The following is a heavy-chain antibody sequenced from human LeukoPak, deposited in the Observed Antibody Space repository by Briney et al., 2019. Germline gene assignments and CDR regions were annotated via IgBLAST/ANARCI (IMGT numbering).Heavy chain of an antibody. V-gene: IGHV1-24*01. D-gene: IGHD6-19*01. CDR2: FDPEDGET. Sequence: GASVKVSCKVSGYTLTELSMHWVRQAPGKGLEWMGGFDPEDGETIYAQKFQGRVTMTEDTSTDTDYMELSSLRSEDTAVYYCATPSIAVAGTKYFDYWGQGTLVTVSS. J-gene: IGHJ4*02. CDR3: ATPSIAVAGTKYFDY. CDR1: GYTLTELS.